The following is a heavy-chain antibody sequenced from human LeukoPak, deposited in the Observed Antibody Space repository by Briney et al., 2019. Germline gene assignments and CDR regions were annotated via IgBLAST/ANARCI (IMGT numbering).Heavy chain of an antibody. CDR1: GFTFSSYS. J-gene: IGHJ4*02. V-gene: IGHV3-21*01. Sequence: KPGGSLRLSCAASGFTFSSYSMNWVRQAPGKGLEWVSSISSSSSYIYYADSVKGRFTISRDSAKNSLYLQMNSLRAEDTAVYYCARGGRLLWFGESIDYWGQGTLVTVSS. D-gene: IGHD3-10*01. CDR3: ARGGRLLWFGESIDY. CDR2: ISSSSSYI.